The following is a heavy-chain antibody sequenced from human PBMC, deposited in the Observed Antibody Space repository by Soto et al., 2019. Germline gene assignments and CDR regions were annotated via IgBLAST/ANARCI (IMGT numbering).Heavy chain of an antibody. CDR3: ARAHRRGSGLYFDY. Sequence: QVQLQESGPGLVKPSQTLSLTCTVSGGSISSGGYYWSWIRQHPGKGLEWIGYIYYSGSTYYNPSLKSRVTRSVDTSKNQCALKVSSVTAADTAVYYCARAHRRGSGLYFDYWGQGTLVTVSS. CDR2: IYYSGST. J-gene: IGHJ4*02. D-gene: IGHD3-10*01. V-gene: IGHV4-31*03. CDR1: GGSISSGGYY.